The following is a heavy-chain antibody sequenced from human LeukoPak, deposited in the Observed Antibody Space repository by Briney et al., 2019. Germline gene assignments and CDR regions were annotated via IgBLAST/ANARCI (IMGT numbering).Heavy chain of an antibody. V-gene: IGHV3-66*02. D-gene: IGHD6-13*01. J-gene: IGHJ4*02. CDR2: LYSGGST. Sequence: PGGSLRLSCAASGFTVSTNYMGWVRQAPGKGLEWVSVLYSGGSTYYPDSAKGRFTISRDNSKNTLYLQMNSLRAEDTAVYYCARERIAAARDYYFDYWGQGTLVTVSS. CDR1: GFTVSTNY. CDR3: ARERIAAARDYYFDY.